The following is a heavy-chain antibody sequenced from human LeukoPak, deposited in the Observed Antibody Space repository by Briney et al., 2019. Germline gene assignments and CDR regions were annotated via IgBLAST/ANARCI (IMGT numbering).Heavy chain of an antibody. CDR1: GFTFSRYE. D-gene: IGHD4-17*01. CDR3: ARDLGITDGDYVSYCDY. V-gene: IGHV3-48*03. CDR2: ISSSGSII. J-gene: IGHJ4*02. Sequence: PGGSLRLSCAASGFTFSRYEMDWVRQAPGKGLEWVSYISSSGSIIYYADSVKGRFTISRDNAKNSLYLQMNSLRAEDTALYYCARDLGITDGDYVSYCDYWGQGTLVTVSS.